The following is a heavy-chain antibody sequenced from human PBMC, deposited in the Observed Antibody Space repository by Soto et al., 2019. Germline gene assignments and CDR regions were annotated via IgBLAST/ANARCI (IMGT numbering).Heavy chain of an antibody. J-gene: IGHJ6*02. V-gene: IGHV3-23*01. D-gene: IGHD3-3*01. CDR3: ARDRSTDFGLEV. CDR1: GFTFTDYV. CDR2: ISDGGERT. Sequence: GGSLRLSCVASGFTFTDYVMSWVRQVPGKGLEWVSSISDGGERTDYRDSVRGRFTISRDNARFTLHLQMNSLRVDDTATYFCARDRSTDFGLEVWGQGTTVTVSS.